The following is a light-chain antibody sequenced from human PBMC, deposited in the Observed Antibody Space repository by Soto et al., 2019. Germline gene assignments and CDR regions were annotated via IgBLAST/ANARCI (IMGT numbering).Light chain of an antibody. CDR1: QSVSSY. J-gene: IGKJ4*01. V-gene: IGKV3-11*01. Sequence: EIVLTQSPATLSLSPGERATLSCRASQSVSSYLAWYQQKPGPAPRLLIYDASNRATGIPARFSGSGSGTDFTLTISSLVPEDFAVYYCQQRSNWLTFGGGTKVEIK. CDR3: QQRSNWLT. CDR2: DAS.